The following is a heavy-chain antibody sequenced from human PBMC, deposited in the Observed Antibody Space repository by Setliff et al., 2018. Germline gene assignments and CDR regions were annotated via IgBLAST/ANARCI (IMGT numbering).Heavy chain of an antibody. J-gene: IGHJ4*02. V-gene: IGHV1-18*01. CDR3: ARSPPTVVVTAIQAIFDY. CDR1: GYTFTRYG. Sequence: GASVKVSCKASGYTFTRYGISWVRQAPGQGLEWMGWISAYNGNANYAQKLQGRLTMTTDTSTSTAYMELRSLRSDDTAVYYCARSPPTVVVTAIQAIFDYWGQGTLVTVPQ. CDR2: ISAYNGNA. D-gene: IGHD2-21*02.